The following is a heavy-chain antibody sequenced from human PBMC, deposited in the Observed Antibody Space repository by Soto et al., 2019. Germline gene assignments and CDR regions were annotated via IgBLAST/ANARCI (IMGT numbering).Heavy chain of an antibody. V-gene: IGHV2-5*02. D-gene: IGHD3-10*01. J-gene: IGHJ4*02. CDR3: AHRPSNYYGSGRPFHY. CDR1: GFSLSTSGVG. CDR2: IYWDDDK. Sequence: QITLKESGPTLVKPTQTLTLTCTFSGFSLSTSGVGVGWIRQPPGKALEWLALIYWDDDKRYSPSLKSRLTITKDTSKSLGVLTMTNMDTVDTATYDCAHRPSNYYGSGRPFHYWCQGTLVTVSS.